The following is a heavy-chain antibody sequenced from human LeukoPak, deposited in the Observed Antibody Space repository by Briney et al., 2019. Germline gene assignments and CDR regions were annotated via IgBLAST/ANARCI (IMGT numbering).Heavy chain of an antibody. Sequence: GGSLRLSCAVSGFTFSTFWMTWVRQAPGKGLEWVANIKQDGSEKYYVDSVKGRFTISRDNANNSLYLQMSSLRAEDTAVYYCARVGDYFDYWGQGTLVTVSS. CDR3: ARVGDYFDY. CDR2: IKQDGSEK. CDR1: GFTFSTFW. D-gene: IGHD3-16*01. V-gene: IGHV3-7*01. J-gene: IGHJ4*02.